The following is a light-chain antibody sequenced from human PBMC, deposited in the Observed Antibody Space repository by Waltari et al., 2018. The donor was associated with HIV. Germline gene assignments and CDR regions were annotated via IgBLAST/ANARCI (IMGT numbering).Light chain of an antibody. CDR3: QQAHSFPWT. J-gene: IGKJ1*01. Sequence: DIQMTQSSSSVSASVGDRVTITCRASQAISSWVAWYQQKPGKAPILLIYAASSLQSGVPSRFSGSGSGTDFSLSISSLQPEDFATYYCQQAHSFPWTFGQGTRVEVK. CDR2: AAS. V-gene: IGKV1-12*01. CDR1: QAISSW.